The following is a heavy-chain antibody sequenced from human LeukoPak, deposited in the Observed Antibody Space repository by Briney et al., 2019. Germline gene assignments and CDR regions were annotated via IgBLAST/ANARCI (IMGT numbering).Heavy chain of an antibody. CDR2: ISAYNGNT. Sequence: ASVKVSCKASGYAFTSYAMHWVRQAPGQRLEWMGWISAYNGNTNYAQKLQGRVTMTTDTSTSTAYMELRSLRSDDTAVYYCARGYQPTTLDAFDIWGQGTMVTVSS. CDR1: GYAFTSYA. J-gene: IGHJ3*02. V-gene: IGHV1-18*01. CDR3: ARGYQPTTLDAFDI. D-gene: IGHD1-14*01.